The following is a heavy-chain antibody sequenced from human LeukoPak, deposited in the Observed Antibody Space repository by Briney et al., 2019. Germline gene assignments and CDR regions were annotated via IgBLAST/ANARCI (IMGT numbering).Heavy chain of an antibody. D-gene: IGHD1-26*01. CDR1: GFTFSSYA. CDR3: ATQGGYSGSYEYYYYYMDV. Sequence: PGGSLRLSCAASGFTFSSYAMSWVRQAPGKGLEWVSAISGSGGSTYYADSVKGRFTISRDNSKNTLYLQMNSLRAEDTAVYYCATQGGYSGSYEYYYYYMDVWGKGTTVTVSS. J-gene: IGHJ6*03. V-gene: IGHV3-23*01. CDR2: ISGSGGST.